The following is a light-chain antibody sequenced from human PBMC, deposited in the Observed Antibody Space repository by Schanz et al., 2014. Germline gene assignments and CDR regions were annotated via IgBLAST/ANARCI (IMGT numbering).Light chain of an antibody. CDR2: GNS. CDR3: CSFTDIDPSYV. J-gene: IGLJ1*01. CDR1: SSNIGAGYD. V-gene: IGLV1-40*01. Sequence: QSVLTQPPSVSGAPGQRVTISCTGSSSNIGAGYDVHWYQQLPGTAPKLLINGNSNRPSGVPDRFSGSKSGTSASLAITGLQAEDEAHYYCCSFTDIDPSYVFGTGTKVTVL.